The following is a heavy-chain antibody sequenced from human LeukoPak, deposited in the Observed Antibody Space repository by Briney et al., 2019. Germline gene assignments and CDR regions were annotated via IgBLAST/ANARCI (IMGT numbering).Heavy chain of an antibody. J-gene: IGHJ6*02. CDR1: GFTFNNYA. V-gene: IGHV3-23*01. CDR2: ISGYGGTT. CDR3: ARDQKMEMYYDILTGLSGVYYGMDV. Sequence: GGSLRLSCAASGFTFNNYAMSWVRQAPGKGLEWVSDISGYGGTTYYADSVKGRFTISRDNAKNSLYLQMNSLRAEDTAVYYCARDQKMEMYYDILTGLSGVYYGMDVWGQGTTVTVPS. D-gene: IGHD3-9*01.